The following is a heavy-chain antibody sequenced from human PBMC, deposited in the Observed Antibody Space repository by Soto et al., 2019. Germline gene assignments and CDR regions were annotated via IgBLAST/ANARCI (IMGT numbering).Heavy chain of an antibody. Sequence: ASVKVSCKASGYTFTSYGINWVRQAPGQGLEWMGWISAYNGNTNYAQKLQGRVTMTTDTSTSTAYMELRSLRSDDTAVYYCARVAGGIQLWTYYFEYWGQGTLVTVSS. CDR3: ARVAGGIQLWTYYFEY. CDR2: ISAYNGNT. V-gene: IGHV1-18*01. J-gene: IGHJ4*02. CDR1: GYTFTSYG. D-gene: IGHD5-18*01.